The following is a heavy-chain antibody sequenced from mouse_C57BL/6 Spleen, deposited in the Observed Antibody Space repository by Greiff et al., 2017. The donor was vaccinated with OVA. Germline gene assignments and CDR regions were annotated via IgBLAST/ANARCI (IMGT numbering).Heavy chain of an antibody. J-gene: IGHJ1*03. CDR2: IYPRRGNT. CDR1: GYTFTSYG. D-gene: IGHD1-1*01. V-gene: IGHV1-81*01. Sequence: QVQLQQSGAELARPGASVKLSCKASGYTFTSYGISWVKQRTGQGLEWIGEIYPRRGNTYYNEKFKGKATLTADKSSSTAYMELRSLTSEDSAVYFCAREATAVGGYFDVWGTGTTVTVSS. CDR3: AREATAVGGYFDV.